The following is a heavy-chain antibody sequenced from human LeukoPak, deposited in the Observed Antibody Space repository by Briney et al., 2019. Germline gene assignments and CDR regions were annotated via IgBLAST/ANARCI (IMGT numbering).Heavy chain of an antibody. CDR2: INWNGGST. CDR1: GFTFDDYG. V-gene: IGHV3-20*04. J-gene: IGHJ4*02. D-gene: IGHD2-8*01. Sequence: AGSLRRSCAASGFTFDDYGMSWVRQAPGKGLEWVSGINWNGGSTGYADSVKGRFTISRDNAKNSLYLQMNSLRAEDTALYYCARLKLMVAPDYWGQGTLVTVSS. CDR3: ARLKLMVAPDY.